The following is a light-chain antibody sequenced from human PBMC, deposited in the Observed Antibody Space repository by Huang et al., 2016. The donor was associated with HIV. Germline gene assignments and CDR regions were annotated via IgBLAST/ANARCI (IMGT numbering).Light chain of an antibody. J-gene: IGKJ1*01. CDR2: AAS. Sequence: EIVMTQSPGTLSVAPGERATLSCRASQNINTNLAWFQQKPGQAPRLLIYAASTRTSDFPARFSGSGSRTEFTLTISSLQSEDIAVDYCQQYNDWPRSFGQGTKVEIK. V-gene: IGKV3-15*01. CDR3: QQYNDWPRS. CDR1: QNINTN.